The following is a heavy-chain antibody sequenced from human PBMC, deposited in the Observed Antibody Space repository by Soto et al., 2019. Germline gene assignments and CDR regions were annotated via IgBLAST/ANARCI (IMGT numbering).Heavy chain of an antibody. V-gene: IGHV4-4*07. CDR2: IYTSGST. J-gene: IGHJ6*02. CDR1: GGSISSYY. CDR3: ARDQGSAVTTHYYYGMDV. D-gene: IGHD4-17*01. Sequence: ASETLSLTCTVSGGSISSYYWSWIRQPAGKGLEWIGRIYTSGSTNYNPSLKSRVTMSVDTSKNQFSLKLSSVTAADTAVYYCARDQGSAVTTHYYYGMDVWGQGTTVTVSS.